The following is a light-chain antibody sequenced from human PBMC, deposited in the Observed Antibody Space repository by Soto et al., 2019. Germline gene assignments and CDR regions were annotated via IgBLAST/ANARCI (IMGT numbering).Light chain of an antibody. V-gene: IGKV1-9*01. J-gene: IGKJ2*01. CDR3: QQLNSYPLYT. CDR2: AAS. CDR1: QGISSY. Sequence: DLQLTQSPSFLSASVGDRVTITCRASQGISSYLAWYQQKPGKAPNLLIYAASTLQSGVPSRFSGSGSGTEFTLTISSLQPEDFATYYCQQLNSYPLYTFGQGTKLEIK.